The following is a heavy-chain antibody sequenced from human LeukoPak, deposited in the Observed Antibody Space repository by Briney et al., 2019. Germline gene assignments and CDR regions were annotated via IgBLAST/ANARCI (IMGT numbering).Heavy chain of an antibody. D-gene: IGHD2-21*02. V-gene: IGHV3-30-3*01. CDR3: ARGGHIVVVTSGVLAEYFQH. J-gene: IGHJ1*01. Sequence: GGSLRLSCAASGFTFSSYPMHWVRQAPGRGLEWVAVISSDGTIKYYADSVKGRFTISRDNSKNTLYLQTNSLRVEDTAVYYCARGGHIVVVTSGVLAEYFQHWGQGTLVTVSS. CDR2: ISSDGTIK. CDR1: GFTFSSYP.